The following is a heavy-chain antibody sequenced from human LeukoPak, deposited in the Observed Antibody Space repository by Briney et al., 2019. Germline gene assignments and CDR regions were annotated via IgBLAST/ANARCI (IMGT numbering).Heavy chain of an antibody. J-gene: IGHJ4*02. D-gene: IGHD2-21*01. V-gene: IGHV3-11*04. CDR1: GFTFSNYY. Sequence: PGGSLRLSCATSGFTFSNYYMSWIRQAPGKGLEWVSYISRGDGPMYYADSVKGRFTISRDNAKNSLYLQMNSLRAEDTAVYYCARGDWSLDYWGQGTLVTVSS. CDR2: ISRGDGPM. CDR3: ARGDWSLDY.